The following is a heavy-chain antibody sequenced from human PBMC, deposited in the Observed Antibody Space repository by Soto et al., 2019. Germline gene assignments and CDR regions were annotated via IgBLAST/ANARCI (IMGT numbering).Heavy chain of an antibody. CDR1: GLTFSNYW. D-gene: IGHD2-2*01. CDR3: ARPARECSSPGCAN. CDR2: INQVGSES. J-gene: IGHJ4*02. Sequence: EVQLVESGGGLVQPGGSLRLSCVVSGLTFSNYWMSWVRQAPGKGLEWVANINQVGSESYYVDSVKGRFTISRDNAKNSLYLQMTSLRAEDTAVYYCARPARECSSPGCANWGQGTLVTVSS. V-gene: IGHV3-7*01.